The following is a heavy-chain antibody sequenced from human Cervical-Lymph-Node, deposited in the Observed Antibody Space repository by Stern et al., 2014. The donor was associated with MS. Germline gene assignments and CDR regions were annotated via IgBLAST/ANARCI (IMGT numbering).Heavy chain of an antibody. J-gene: IGHJ6*02. Sequence: QLVQSGAEVKKPGESLRISCKGSGYSFTNYWIAWVRQMPGKGLEWMGIIYPGNSETRYSPSFQGQVTISADKSISTAYLQWSSLKASDTAMFYCARQGAAADGTHYGMDVWGQGTTVTVSS. CDR3: ARQGAAADGTHYGMDV. CDR1: GYSFTNYW. CDR2: IYPGNSET. V-gene: IGHV5-51*01. D-gene: IGHD6-13*01.